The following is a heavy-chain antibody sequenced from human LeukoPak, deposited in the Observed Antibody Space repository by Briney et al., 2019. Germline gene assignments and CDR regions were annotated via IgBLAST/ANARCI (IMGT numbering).Heavy chain of an antibody. CDR1: GFTFSSYW. CDR2: IKQDGSEK. Sequence: GGSLRLSCAASGFTFSSYWMSWVRQAPGKGLEWVANIKQDGSEKYYVDSVKGRFTISRDNAKNSLYLQMNSLRAEDTAVYYCARDVAAAGTPAFDIWGQGTMVTVSS. V-gene: IGHV3-7*01. D-gene: IGHD6-13*01. CDR3: ARDVAAAGTPAFDI. J-gene: IGHJ3*02.